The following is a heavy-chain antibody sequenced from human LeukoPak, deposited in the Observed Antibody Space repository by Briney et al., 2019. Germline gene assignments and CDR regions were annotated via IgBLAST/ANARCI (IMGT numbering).Heavy chain of an antibody. V-gene: IGHV3-7*01. J-gene: IGHJ6*02. CDR1: GFTFSSYW. D-gene: IGHD1-26*01. CDR3: ARVEVGATAGGHYYGMDV. Sequence: GGSLRLSCAASGFTFSSYWMSWVRQAPGKGLEWVANIKQDGSEKYYVDSVKGRFTISRDNAKNSLYLQMNSLRAEDTAVYYCARVEVGATAGGHYYGMDVWGQGTTVTVSS. CDR2: IKQDGSEK.